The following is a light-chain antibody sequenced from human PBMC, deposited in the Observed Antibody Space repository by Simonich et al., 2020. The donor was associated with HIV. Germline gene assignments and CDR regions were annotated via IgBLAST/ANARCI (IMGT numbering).Light chain of an antibody. V-gene: IGKV4-1*01. CDR1: QSVLYNSNNKNY. Sequence: DIVMTQSPDSLAVSLGERATINCNSSQSVLYNSNNKNYLPWYRQKPGQPPKLLIYWASTRESGVPDRLSGSGSGTDFTLTISSLQAEDVAVYYCQQYYSTPQTFGQGTKVEIK. J-gene: IGKJ1*01. CDR2: WAS. CDR3: QQYYSTPQT.